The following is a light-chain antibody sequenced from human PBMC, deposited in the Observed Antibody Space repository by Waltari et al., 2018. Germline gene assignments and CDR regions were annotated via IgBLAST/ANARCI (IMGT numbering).Light chain of an antibody. CDR1: QSVSSN. V-gene: IGKV3-15*01. CDR3: QQYNNWPPWT. Sequence: EIVMTQSPATLSVSPGERATLSCRDSQSVSSNLAWYQQKPGQAPRLLIYGASTRATRIPVRFSGSGSGTEFTLTISSLQSEDFAVYYCQQYNNWPPWTFGQGTKVEIK. CDR2: GAS. J-gene: IGKJ1*01.